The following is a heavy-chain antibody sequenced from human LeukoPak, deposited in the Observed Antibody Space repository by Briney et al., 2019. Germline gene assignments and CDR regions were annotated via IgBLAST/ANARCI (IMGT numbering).Heavy chain of an antibody. D-gene: IGHD3-22*01. CDR1: GYTFTSNG. Sequence: ASVKVSCKASGYTFTSNGISWVRQAPGQGLEWMGWISAYTNYEQKLQGRVTMTTDTSTSTAYMELRSLRSDDTAVYHCASLKNSYDSSGYLVTDAFDIWGQGTMVTVSS. J-gene: IGHJ3*02. CDR2: ISAYT. V-gene: IGHV1-18*01. CDR3: ASLKNSYDSSGYLVTDAFDI.